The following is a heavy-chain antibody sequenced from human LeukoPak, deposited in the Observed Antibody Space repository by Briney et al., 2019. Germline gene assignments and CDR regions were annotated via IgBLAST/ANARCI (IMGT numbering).Heavy chain of an antibody. D-gene: IGHD1-1*01. J-gene: IGHJ4*02. CDR1: GGSFSGYY. CDR3: ARPQRKGGRDNFDY. Sequence: SETLSLTCAVYGGSFSGYYWSWIRQPPGKGLEWIGEIYHSGDTNYSPSLKSRVAISVDTSKKQFSLKLSSVTAADTAVYYCARPQRKGGRDNFDYWGQGTLVTVSS. CDR2: IYHSGDT. V-gene: IGHV4-34*01.